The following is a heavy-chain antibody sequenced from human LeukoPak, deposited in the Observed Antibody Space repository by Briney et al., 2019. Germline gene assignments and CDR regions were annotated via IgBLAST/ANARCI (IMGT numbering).Heavy chain of an antibody. V-gene: IGHV1-2*02. D-gene: IGHD5-18*01. J-gene: IGHJ4*02. CDR1: GYTFTGYY. CDR2: INPNSGGT. CDR3: ARDPDERGYSYEIGYDY. Sequence: ASVKVSCKASGYTFTGYYMHWVRQAPGQGLEWMGWINPNSGGTNYAQKFQGRVTMTRDTSISTAYMELSRLRSDDTAVYYCARDPDERGYSYEIGYDYWGQGTLVTVSS.